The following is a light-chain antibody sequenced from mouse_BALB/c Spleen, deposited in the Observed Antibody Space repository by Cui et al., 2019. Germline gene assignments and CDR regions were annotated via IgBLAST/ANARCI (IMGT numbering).Light chain of an antibody. J-gene: IGKJ2*01. CDR1: QGISRN. V-gene: IGKV14-100*01. Sequence: DILMIQSPSSMSVSLGDTVSITCHASQGISRNKGWLQQKPGKSFKGLIYHGTNLEDGVPSRFSGSGSGADYSLTISSLESEDFADYYCVQYAQFPYTFGGGTKLEIK. CDR3: VQYAQFPYT. CDR2: HGT.